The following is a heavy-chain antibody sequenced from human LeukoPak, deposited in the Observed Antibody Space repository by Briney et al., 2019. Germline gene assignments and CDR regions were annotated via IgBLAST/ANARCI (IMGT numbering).Heavy chain of an antibody. CDR2: IKQDGSEK. CDR1: GFRSSDFW. V-gene: IGHV3-7*01. CDR3: ARVGFSSSWYLGYYYYMDV. D-gene: IGHD6-13*01. Sequence: GGSLRLSCELSGFRSSDFWMSWVRQAPGKGLEWVANIKQDGSEKYYVDSVKGRFTISRDNAKNSLYLQVNSLRAEDTAVYYCARVGFSSSWYLGYYYYMDVWGKGTTVTVSS. J-gene: IGHJ6*03.